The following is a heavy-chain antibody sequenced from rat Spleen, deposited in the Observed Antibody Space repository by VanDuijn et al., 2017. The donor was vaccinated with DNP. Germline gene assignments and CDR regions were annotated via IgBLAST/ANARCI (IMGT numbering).Heavy chain of an antibody. Sequence: EVQLVESGGGLVQPGRSMKLSCAASGFTFSDYGMAWVLQAPTKGLEWVASISYDGGSTYYRDSVKGRFTISRDNAKNTLYLQMNSLRSEDTATYYCARDPQNSSQGWFAYWGQGTLVTVSS. CDR1: GFTFSDYG. CDR3: ARDPQNSSQGWFAY. D-gene: IGHD1-2*01. CDR2: ISYDGGST. V-gene: IGHV5-20*01. J-gene: IGHJ3*01.